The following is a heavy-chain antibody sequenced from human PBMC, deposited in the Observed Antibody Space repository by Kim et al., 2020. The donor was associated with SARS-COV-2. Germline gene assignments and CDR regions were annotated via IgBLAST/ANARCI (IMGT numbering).Heavy chain of an antibody. V-gene: IGHV3-74*01. CDR1: GFTFANHW. J-gene: IGHJ3*01. D-gene: IGHD3-16*01. Sequence: GGSLRLSCAASGFTFANHWMNWVRQDPGKGLVWVARASHDGNSRDYAASVKGRFTVSRDNAKKTIDLQMHSLRVEDTDVYYCSRSQHVWGNCAFDLWGQGTMVTVSS. CDR3: SRSQHVWGNCAFDL. CDR2: ASHDGNSR.